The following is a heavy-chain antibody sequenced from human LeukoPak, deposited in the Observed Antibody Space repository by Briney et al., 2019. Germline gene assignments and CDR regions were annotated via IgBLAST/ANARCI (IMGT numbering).Heavy chain of an antibody. J-gene: IGHJ6*02. CDR2: IKSDGSET. CDR3: ASDRVFYGLDV. CDR1: GFTFSSYW. Sequence: GGSLRLSCAASGFTFSSYWMPWVRQAPGKGLIWVSRIKSDGSETSYADSVKGRLTISRDNARNTLYLQMNSLRPEDTAIYYCASDRVFYGLDVWGQGTTVTVSS. V-gene: IGHV3-74*01.